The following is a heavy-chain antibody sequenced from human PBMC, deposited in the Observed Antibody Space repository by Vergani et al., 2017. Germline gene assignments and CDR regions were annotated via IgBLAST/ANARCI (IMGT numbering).Heavy chain of an antibody. Sequence: QVQVVQSGAEVKKPGSSVKVSCKASGGIFNDYGFSWVRQAPGRGLEWMGGTIPAFGSINYAQKFQDRVSMIADASTRTVYMELRSLRAEDTAVYYCVSGELYARDHYGVDVWGRGTTVTVSS. CDR3: VSGELYARDHYGVDV. CDR2: TIPAFGSI. J-gene: IGHJ6*02. D-gene: IGHD2-2*01. CDR1: GGIFNDYG. V-gene: IGHV1-69*12.